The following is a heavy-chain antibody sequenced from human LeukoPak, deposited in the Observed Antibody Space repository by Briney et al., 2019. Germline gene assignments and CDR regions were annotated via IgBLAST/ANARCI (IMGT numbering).Heavy chain of an antibody. V-gene: IGHV4-39*07. CDR2: IYYSGST. J-gene: IGHJ4*02. Sequence: PSETLSLTCTVSGGSTSSSSYYWGWIRQPPGKGLEWIGSIYYSGSTYYNPSLKSRVTISVDTSKNQFSLKLSSVTAADTAVYYCARDRILEWLLLDYWGQGTLVTVSS. CDR3: ARDRILEWLLLDY. CDR1: GGSTSSSSYY. D-gene: IGHD3-3*01.